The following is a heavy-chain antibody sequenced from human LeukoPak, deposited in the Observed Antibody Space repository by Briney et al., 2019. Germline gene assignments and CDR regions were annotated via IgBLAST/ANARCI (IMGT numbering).Heavy chain of an antibody. CDR3: ARGKYGGPRLRRVYAFDI. D-gene: IGHD4-23*01. J-gene: IGHJ3*02. V-gene: IGHV1-8*01. Sequence: ASVKVSCKASGYTFTSYDINWVRQATGQGLEWMGWMNPNSGNTGYAQKFQGRVTMTRNTSISTAYTELSSLRSEDTAVYYCARGKYGGPRLRRVYAFDIWGQGTMVTVSS. CDR2: MNPNSGNT. CDR1: GYTFTSYD.